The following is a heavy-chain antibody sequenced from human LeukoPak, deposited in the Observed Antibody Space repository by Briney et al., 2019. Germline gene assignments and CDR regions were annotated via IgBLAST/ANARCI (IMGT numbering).Heavy chain of an antibody. V-gene: IGHV4-39*07. D-gene: IGHD3-22*01. CDR2: IYYSGST. Sequence: SETLSLTCTVSGGSISSSSYYWGWIRQPPGKGLEWIGSIYYSGSTYYNPSLKSRVTISVDTSKNQFSLKLSSVTAADTAVYYCARAYGYYYDLADWGQGTLVTVSS. CDR1: GGSISSSSYY. J-gene: IGHJ4*02. CDR3: ARAYGYYYDLAD.